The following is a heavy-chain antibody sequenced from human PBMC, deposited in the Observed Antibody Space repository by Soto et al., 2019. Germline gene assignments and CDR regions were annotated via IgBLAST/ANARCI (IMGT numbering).Heavy chain of an antibody. D-gene: IGHD3-22*01. Sequence: ASVKVSCKASGYTFTSYYMHWVRQAPGQGLEWMGIINPSGGSTSYAQKFQGRVTMTRDTSTSTVYMELSSLRSEDTAVYYCARVGKDYYSSGYHDAFYIWGQGSMVPVSS. CDR3: ARVGKDYYSSGYHDAFYI. CDR1: GYTFTSYY. CDR2: INPSGGST. V-gene: IGHV1-46*01. J-gene: IGHJ3*02.